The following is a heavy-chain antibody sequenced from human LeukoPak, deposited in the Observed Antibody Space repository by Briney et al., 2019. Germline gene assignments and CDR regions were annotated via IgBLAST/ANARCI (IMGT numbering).Heavy chain of an antibody. Sequence: ASVKVSCKASGYTFTCYYMHWVRQAPGQGLEWMGWINPNSGGTNYAQKFQGRVTMTRDTSISTAYMELSRLRSDDTAVYYCARDLPGGPKLFPYSSGWYRFDPWGQGTLVTVSS. V-gene: IGHV1-2*02. CDR1: GYTFTCYY. CDR3: ARDLPGGPKLFPYSSGWYRFDP. D-gene: IGHD6-19*01. J-gene: IGHJ5*02. CDR2: INPNSGGT.